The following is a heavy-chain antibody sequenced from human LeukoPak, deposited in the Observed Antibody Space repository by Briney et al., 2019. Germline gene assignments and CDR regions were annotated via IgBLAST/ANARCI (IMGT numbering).Heavy chain of an antibody. Sequence: SETLSLTCTVSGGSISSYYWTWIRQPPGKGLEWIGYIYYSGSTNYNPSLKSRVTISVDTSRNQFSLKLSSVTAADTAVYYCARDQSDYDILTGCENWFDPWGQGTLVTVSS. D-gene: IGHD3-9*01. V-gene: IGHV4-59*01. J-gene: IGHJ5*02. CDR1: GGSISSYY. CDR2: IYYSGST. CDR3: ARDQSDYDILTGCENWFDP.